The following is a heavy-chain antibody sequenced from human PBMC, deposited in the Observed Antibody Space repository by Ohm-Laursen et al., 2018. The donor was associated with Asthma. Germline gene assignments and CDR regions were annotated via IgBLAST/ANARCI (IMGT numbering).Heavy chain of an antibody. V-gene: IGHV3-33*01. CDR3: ARIGPEWELPGREYSLHH. CDR1: GFIFTNYG. Sequence: SLRLSCAASGFIFTNYGMHWVRQAPGKWLEWVAVIWYDGTNKYYGDSVKGRFTISRDNSKNTVDLQMNSLRAEDTAVYYCARIGPEWELPGREYSLHHWGEGTLVTVSS. J-gene: IGHJ1*01. D-gene: IGHD1-26*01. CDR2: IWYDGTNK.